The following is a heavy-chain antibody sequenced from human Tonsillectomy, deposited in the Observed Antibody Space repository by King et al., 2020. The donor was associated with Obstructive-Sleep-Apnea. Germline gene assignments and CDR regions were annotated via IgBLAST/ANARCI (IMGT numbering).Heavy chain of an antibody. Sequence: QLQESGPGLVKPSQTLSLTCTVSGGSISSGGYYWSWIRQHPGKGLECIGYIYYSENTYYNPSLKSRVTISVDTSKNQFSLKLNSVTAADTAVYYCARDRNYYDSSGYELSASIWGQGTMVTVSS. CDR2: IYYSENT. J-gene: IGHJ3*02. CDR1: GGSISSGGYY. D-gene: IGHD3-22*01. V-gene: IGHV4-31*03. CDR3: ARDRNYYDSSGYELSASI.